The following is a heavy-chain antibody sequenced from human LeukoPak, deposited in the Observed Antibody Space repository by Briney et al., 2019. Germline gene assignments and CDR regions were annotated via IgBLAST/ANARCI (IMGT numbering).Heavy chain of an antibody. CDR1: GGSISGYY. CDR3: ARRYFDWSTFDY. Sequence: SEILSLTCTVSGGSISGYYWSWIRQPPGKGLECIGYIFYGGSTNYNPSLKSRVTISVDTSKNQFSLKLSSVTAADTAVYYCARRYFDWSTFDYWGKGTLVTVSS. J-gene: IGHJ4*02. D-gene: IGHD3-9*01. CDR2: IFYGGST. V-gene: IGHV4-59*08.